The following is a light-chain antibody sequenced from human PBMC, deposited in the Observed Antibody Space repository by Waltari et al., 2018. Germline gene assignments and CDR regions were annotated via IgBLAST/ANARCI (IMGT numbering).Light chain of an antibody. V-gene: IGKV1-39*01. CDR3: QQSYSSPQFT. CDR1: QSIRNS. J-gene: IGKJ4*02. CDR2: AAS. Sequence: DIQMTQSPSSLSASVADRVTITCRASQSIRNSLNWFQQKPGKAPNRLISAASSLQSGVPSRFSGSGSGTDFTLTISTLQPEDFATYYCQQSYSSPQFTSGGGTKVEI.